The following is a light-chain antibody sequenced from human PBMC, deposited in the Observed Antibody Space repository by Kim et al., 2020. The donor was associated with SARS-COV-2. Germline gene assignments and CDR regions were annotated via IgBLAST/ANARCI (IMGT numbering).Light chain of an antibody. CDR1: NLGNKY. J-gene: IGLJ2*01. CDR2: RDT. V-gene: IGLV3-9*01. CDR3: QVWDSSTVV. Sequence: SYELTQPLSVSVALGQTARITCGGNNLGNKYVHWYQQKPGQAPVLVIYRDTNWPSGIPERFSGSKSGITATLTISRAEVGDEADYYCQVWDSSTVVLGGGTKLTVL.